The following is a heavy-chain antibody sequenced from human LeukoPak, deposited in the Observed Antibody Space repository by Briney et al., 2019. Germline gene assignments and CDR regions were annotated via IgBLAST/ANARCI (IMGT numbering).Heavy chain of an antibody. J-gene: IGHJ4*02. CDR1: GFTFSSYW. V-gene: IGHV3-74*01. CDR3: ARVGVTYCSSTSCYPDY. D-gene: IGHD2-2*01. CDR2: INGDGRNI. Sequence: GGSLRLSCVASGFTFSSYWMHWVRQDPRKGLVWVSRINGDGRNINYADSVKGRFTISRDNSKNTLYLQMNSLRAEDTAVYYCARVGVTYCSSTSCYPDYWGQGTLVTVSS.